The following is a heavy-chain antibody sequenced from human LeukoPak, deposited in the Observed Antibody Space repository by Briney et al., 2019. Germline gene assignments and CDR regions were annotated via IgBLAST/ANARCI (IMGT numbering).Heavy chain of an antibody. V-gene: IGHV1-2*02. Sequence: GASVKVSCKASGYTFTSYGISWVRQAPGQGLEWMGWINPNSGGTNYAQKFQGRVTMTRDTSISTAYMELSRLRSDDTAVYYCARDTYYDFWSGYSYWGQGTMVTVSS. CDR3: ARDTYYDFWSGYSY. J-gene: IGHJ3*01. CDR2: INPNSGGT. D-gene: IGHD3-3*01. CDR1: GYTFTSYG.